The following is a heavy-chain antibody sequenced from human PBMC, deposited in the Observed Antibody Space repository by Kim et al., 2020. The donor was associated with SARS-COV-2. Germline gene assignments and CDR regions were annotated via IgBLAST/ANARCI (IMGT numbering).Heavy chain of an antibody. CDR1: GFTFSSFA. CDR3: AKSRDGYNPIFDY. V-gene: IGHV3-23*01. CDR2: LSGSGGTT. D-gene: IGHD5-12*01. Sequence: GGSLRLSCAASGFTFSSFAMSWVRQAPGKGLEWVSGLSGSGGTTYYTDSVKGRFSISRDNSKNTLYLQMNSLRAEDTAIYYCAKSRDGYNPIFDYCGQGTLVTVSS. J-gene: IGHJ4*02.